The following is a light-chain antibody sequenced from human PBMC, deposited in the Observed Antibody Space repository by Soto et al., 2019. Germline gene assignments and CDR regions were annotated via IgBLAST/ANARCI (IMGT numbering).Light chain of an antibody. CDR2: DVS. Sequence: QSALTQPRSVSGSPGQSVTISCTGTSSDVGGYNYVSWYQHHPGKAPKLMIYDVSKRPSGVPDRFSGSKSGNTASLTISGLQAEDEAEYYCCSFTVTYLVLFGGGTKLTVL. CDR1: SSDVGGYNY. V-gene: IGLV2-11*01. CDR3: CSFTVTYLVL. J-gene: IGLJ3*02.